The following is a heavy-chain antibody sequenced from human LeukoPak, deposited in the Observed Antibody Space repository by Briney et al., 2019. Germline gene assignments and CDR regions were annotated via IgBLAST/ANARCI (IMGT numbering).Heavy chain of an antibody. J-gene: IGHJ3*01. V-gene: IGHV3-23*01. Sequence: GGSLRLSCAASGFTFTSYSMNWVRQAPGKGLEWVSAISGSGGSTYYADSVKGRFTISRDNSKNTLYLQMDSLRAEDTAVYYCAREFTIFGVVIQRYDAFDVWGQGTMVAVSS. CDR2: ISGSGGST. CDR3: AREFTIFGVVIQRYDAFDV. D-gene: IGHD3-3*01. CDR1: GFTFTSYS.